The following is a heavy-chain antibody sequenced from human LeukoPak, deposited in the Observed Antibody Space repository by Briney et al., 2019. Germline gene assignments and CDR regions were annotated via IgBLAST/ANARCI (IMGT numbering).Heavy chain of an antibody. CDR3: ARKIGSSGAFDI. D-gene: IGHD1-26*01. CDR1: GGPISCTNW. J-gene: IGHJ3*02. V-gene: IGHV4-4*02. Sequence: SETLSLTCAVSGGPISCTNWWSWVRQPPGKGLEWIGEIYHSGSTNYNPSLRSRITISVDKSKDQFSLRLSSVTAADTAVYYCARKIGSSGAFDIWGQGTMVTVSS. CDR2: IYHSGST.